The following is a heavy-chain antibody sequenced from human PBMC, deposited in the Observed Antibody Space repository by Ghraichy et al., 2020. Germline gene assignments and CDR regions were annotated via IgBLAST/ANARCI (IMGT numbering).Heavy chain of an antibody. V-gene: IGHV3-21*01. Sequence: LSLTCAASGFTFSSYSMNWVRQAPGKGLEWVSSISSSSSYIYYADSVKGRFTISRDNAKNSLYLQMNSLRAEDTAVYYCAVAEYSYGYPASNDAFDIWGQGTMVTVSS. D-gene: IGHD5-18*01. CDR2: ISSSSSYI. J-gene: IGHJ3*02. CDR3: AVAEYSYGYPASNDAFDI. CDR1: GFTFSSYS.